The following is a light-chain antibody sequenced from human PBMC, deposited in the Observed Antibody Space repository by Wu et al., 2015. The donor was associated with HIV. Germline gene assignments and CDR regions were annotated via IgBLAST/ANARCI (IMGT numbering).Light chain of an antibody. Sequence: EIVLTQSPATLSLSPGERATLSCRASQSVGSYLAWYQKKPGQAPRLLIYNASDRATGIPARFSGSGSGTDFTLTISSLEPEDFAVYYCQQRSNWPRGTFGQGTRLEIK. CDR3: QQRSNWPRGT. J-gene: IGKJ5*01. V-gene: IGKV3-11*01. CDR2: NAS. CDR1: QSVGSY.